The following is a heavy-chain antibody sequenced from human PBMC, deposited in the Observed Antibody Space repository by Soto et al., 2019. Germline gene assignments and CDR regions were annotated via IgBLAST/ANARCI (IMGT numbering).Heavy chain of an antibody. V-gene: IGHV3-33*01. D-gene: IGHD3-3*01. Sequence: PGGSLRLSCAASGFTFSSYGMHWVRQAPGKGLEWVAVIWYDGSNKYYADSVKGRFTISRDNSKNTLYLQMNSLRAEDTAVYYCARVSDYDFWSGYRQPSYYMDVWGKGTTVTVSS. CDR3: ARVSDYDFWSGYRQPSYYMDV. CDR2: IWYDGSNK. J-gene: IGHJ6*03. CDR1: GFTFSSYG.